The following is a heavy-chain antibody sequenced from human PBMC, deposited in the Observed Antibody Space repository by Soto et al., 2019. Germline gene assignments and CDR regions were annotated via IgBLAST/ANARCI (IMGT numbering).Heavy chain of an antibody. Sequence: GASVKVSCKASGYTFTSYYIHWVRQAPGQGLEWMAIINPNSGFTSLAQKFQGRVTMTRDTSTSTVYMALSSVSSTDTAVYFCARGHCSSPTCPLYYYYGMDVWGEGTTVAVSS. V-gene: IGHV1-46*01. CDR1: GYTFTSYY. D-gene: IGHD2-2*01. CDR2: INPNSGFT. CDR3: ARGHCSSPTCPLYYYYGMDV. J-gene: IGHJ6*04.